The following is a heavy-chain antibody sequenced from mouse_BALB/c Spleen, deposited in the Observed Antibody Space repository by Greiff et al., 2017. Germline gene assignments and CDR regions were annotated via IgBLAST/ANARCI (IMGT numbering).Heavy chain of an antibody. D-gene: IGHD2-3*01. V-gene: IGHV1S56*01. Sequence: VQGVESGPELVKPGASVRISCKASGYTFTSYYIHWVKQRPGQGLEWIGWIYPGNVNTKYNEKFKGKATLTADKSSSTAYMQLSSLTSEDSAVYFCARWLLAMDYWGQGTSVTVSS. CDR3: ARWLLAMDY. CDR2: IYPGNVNT. CDR1: GYTFTSYY. J-gene: IGHJ4*01.